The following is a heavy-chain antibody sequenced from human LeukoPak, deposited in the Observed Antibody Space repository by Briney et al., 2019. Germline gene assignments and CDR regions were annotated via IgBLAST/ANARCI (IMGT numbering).Heavy chain of an antibody. D-gene: IGHD2-2*01. CDR1: GGTFISYT. V-gene: IGHV1-69*02. Sequence: SVKVSCKASGGTFISYTISWVRQAPGQGLEWMGRIIPIFGIANYAQKFQGRVTITADKSTSTAYMDLSSLRSEDTAVYYCASEYQLLNYYYYGMDVWGQGTTVTVSS. CDR3: ASEYQLLNYYYYGMDV. J-gene: IGHJ6*02. CDR2: IIPIFGIA.